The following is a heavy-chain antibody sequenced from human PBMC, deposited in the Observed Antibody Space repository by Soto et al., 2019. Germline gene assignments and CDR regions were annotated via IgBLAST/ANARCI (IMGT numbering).Heavy chain of an antibody. V-gene: IGHV4-34*01. CDR2: INDSGST. Sequence: QVQLQQWGAGLLKPSETLSPTCAVYGGSFSGYYWSWIRQTPGKGLEWIGEINDSGSTNNNPSLKSRVTILVDTPKNQFSLKLSSVTAADTAVYYCARGLVLWFGELSRRGGYYYYMDVWGKGTTVTVSS. CDR3: ARGLVLWFGELSRRGGYYYYMDV. J-gene: IGHJ6*03. CDR1: GGSFSGYY. D-gene: IGHD3-10*01.